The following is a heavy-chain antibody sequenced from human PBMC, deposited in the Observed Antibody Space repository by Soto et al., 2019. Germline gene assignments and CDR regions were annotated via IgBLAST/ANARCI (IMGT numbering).Heavy chain of an antibody. Sequence: PGGSLRLSCVASGFTFSNDAMSWVRQAPGKGLEWVSGINGSGSATYYAVSVRGRFTISRDNSRDTLYLQMNSLRAEDIAVYYCARGHPFDYWGQGTLVTVSS. CDR2: INGSGSAT. CDR1: GFTFSNDA. CDR3: ARGHPFDY. V-gene: IGHV3-23*01. J-gene: IGHJ4*02.